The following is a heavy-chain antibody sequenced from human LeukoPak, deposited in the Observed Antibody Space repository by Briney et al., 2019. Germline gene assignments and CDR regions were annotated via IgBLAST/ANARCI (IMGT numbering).Heavy chain of an antibody. CDR2: ISAYNGNT. J-gene: IGHJ4*02. D-gene: IGHD3-22*01. Sequence: ASVKVSCKASGYTFTNYDISWVRQAPGQGLEWMGWISAYNGNTNYAQNLQGRVTMTTDTSTSTAYMELRSLSSDDTAVYYCARAYYESSAYRHAVYFDYWGQGTLVTVSS. V-gene: IGHV1-18*01. CDR1: GYTFTNYD. CDR3: ARAYYESSAYRHAVYFDY.